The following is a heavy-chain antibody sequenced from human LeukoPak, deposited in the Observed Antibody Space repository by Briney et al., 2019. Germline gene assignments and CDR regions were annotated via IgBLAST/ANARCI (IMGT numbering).Heavy chain of an antibody. Sequence: PGGSLRLSCAASGFTFSSYGMHWVRQAPGKGLEWVAFIRYDGSNKYYADSVKGRFTISRDNAKNSLYLQMNSLRAEDTAVYYCARDRTPSSGIVVVITGNAFDIWGQGTMVTVSS. CDR2: IRYDGSNK. CDR1: GFTFSSYG. D-gene: IGHD3-22*01. J-gene: IGHJ3*02. CDR3: ARDRTPSSGIVVVITGNAFDI. V-gene: IGHV3-30*02.